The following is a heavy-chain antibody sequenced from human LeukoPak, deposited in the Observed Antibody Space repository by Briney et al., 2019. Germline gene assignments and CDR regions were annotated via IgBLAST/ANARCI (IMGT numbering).Heavy chain of an antibody. Sequence: ASVKVSCEASGYTFTSYGISWVRQAPGQGLEWMGWISAYNGNTNYAQKLQGRVTMTTDTSTSTAYMELRSLRSDDTAVYYCARVSSSWYYFYYWGQGTLVTVSS. CDR1: GYTFTSYG. D-gene: IGHD6-13*01. V-gene: IGHV1-18*01. CDR2: ISAYNGNT. J-gene: IGHJ4*02. CDR3: ARVSSSWYYFYY.